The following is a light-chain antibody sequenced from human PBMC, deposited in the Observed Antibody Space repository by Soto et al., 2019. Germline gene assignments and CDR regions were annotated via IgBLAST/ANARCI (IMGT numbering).Light chain of an antibody. J-gene: IGLJ2*01. CDR3: QSYDTSLSGSV. Sequence: QSVLTQPPSVSGAPGQRVTISCTGSSSNIGAGYDVHWYQQLPGTAPKLVICGNSNRPSGVPDRFSGSKSGTSASLAITGLKAEDEADYYCQSYDTSLSGSVFGGGTKLTVL. CDR1: SSNIGAGYD. CDR2: GNS. V-gene: IGLV1-40*01.